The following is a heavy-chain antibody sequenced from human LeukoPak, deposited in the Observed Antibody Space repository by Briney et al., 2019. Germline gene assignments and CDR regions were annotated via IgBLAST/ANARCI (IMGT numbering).Heavy chain of an antibody. CDR2: ISGSGYNT. CDR3: ATSTTSFDY. D-gene: IGHD1-14*01. J-gene: IGHJ4*02. V-gene: IGHV3-23*01. Sequence: PGGSLRLSCAASGFAFDTYGMTWARQAPGKGLEWVSSISGSGYNTYYADSVKGRFTISRDNSKNTLYLQMNSLRAEHTAIYYCATSTTSFDYWGQGTLVTVSS. CDR1: GFAFDTYG.